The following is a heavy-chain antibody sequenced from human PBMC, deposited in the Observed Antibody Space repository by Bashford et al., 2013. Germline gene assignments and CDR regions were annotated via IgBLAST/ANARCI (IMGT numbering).Heavy chain of an antibody. CDR3: ASGEGGHYFDY. J-gene: IGHJ4*02. Sequence: SSETLSLTCTVSGGSISSYYWSWIRQPPGKGLEWMGYIYYSGSTNYNPSLKSRVTISVDTSKNQFSLKLSSVTAADTAVYYCASGEGGHYFDYWGQGALVTVSS. CDR1: GGSISSYY. D-gene: IGHD2-15*01. CDR2: IYYSGST. V-gene: IGHV4-59*01.